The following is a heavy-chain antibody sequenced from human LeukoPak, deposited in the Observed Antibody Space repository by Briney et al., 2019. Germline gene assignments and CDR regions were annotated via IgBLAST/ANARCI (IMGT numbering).Heavy chain of an antibody. J-gene: IGHJ4*02. Sequence: SETLSLTCTVSGGSISNYYWSWIRQPAGKGLEWIGRIYSSGSTNYNPSLKSRVTMSVNTSKNQFSLKLRSVTAADTAVYHCARAETYSSGWYDPFFDYWGQGTLVTVST. CDR3: ARAETYSSGWYDPFFDY. D-gene: IGHD6-19*01. V-gene: IGHV4-4*07. CDR2: IYSSGST. CDR1: GGSISNYY.